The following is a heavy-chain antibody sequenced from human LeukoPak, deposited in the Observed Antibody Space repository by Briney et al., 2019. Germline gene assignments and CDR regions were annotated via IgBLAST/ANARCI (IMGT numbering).Heavy chain of an antibody. Sequence: PSETLSLTCTVSGGSISSSSYYWGWIRQPPGKGLEWIGSIYYSGSTYYNPSLKSRVTISVDTSKNQFSLKLSSVTAADTAVYYCARSYYDFWSGYIPLGYWGQGTLVTVSS. CDR1: GGSISSSSYY. D-gene: IGHD3-3*01. J-gene: IGHJ4*02. CDR2: IYYSGST. V-gene: IGHV4-39*01. CDR3: ARSYYDFWSGYIPLGY.